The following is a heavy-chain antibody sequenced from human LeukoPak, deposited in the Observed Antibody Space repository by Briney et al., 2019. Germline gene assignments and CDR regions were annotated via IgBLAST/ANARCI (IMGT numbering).Heavy chain of an antibody. CDR3: ARDPPGDSGLAY. Sequence: ASVKVSCKASGYTFTDYYIHWVRQAPGQGLEGMGWINPNGGCSSYAQNFQGRVAMTSDTSINTAYMALNSLRSADTAVYYCARDPPGDSGLAYWGQGTLVTVSS. CDR1: GYTFTDYY. V-gene: IGHV1-2*02. CDR2: INPNGGCS. J-gene: IGHJ4*02. D-gene: IGHD6-19*01.